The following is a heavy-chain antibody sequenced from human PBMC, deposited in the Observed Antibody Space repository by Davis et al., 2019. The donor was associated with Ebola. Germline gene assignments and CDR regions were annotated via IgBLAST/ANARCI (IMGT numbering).Heavy chain of an antibody. J-gene: IGHJ5*02. V-gene: IGHV4-34*01. CDR1: GGSLSGYY. Sequence: MPSETLSLTCAVYGGSLSGYYWSWIRQSPGEGLEWIGEINYGGGTKYNPSLKSRVTISVDTSKNQFSLKLRFVTAADTAVYYCARQGWSGYSLRHWLDPWGRGTLVTVSS. CDR3: ARQGWSGYSLRHWLDP. D-gene: IGHD3-3*01. CDR2: INYGGGT.